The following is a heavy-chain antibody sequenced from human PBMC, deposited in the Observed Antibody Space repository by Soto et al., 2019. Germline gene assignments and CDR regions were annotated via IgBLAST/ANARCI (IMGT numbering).Heavy chain of an antibody. V-gene: IGHV3-23*01. Sequence: GGSLRLSCAASGFTFSSYAMSWVRQAPGKGLEWVSAISGSGGSTYYADSVKGRFTISRDNSKNTLYLQMNSLRAEDTVVYYCAKEDAGRRYYYYYMDVWGKGTTVTVSS. CDR3: AKEDAGRRYYYYYMDV. CDR1: GFTFSSYA. J-gene: IGHJ6*03. CDR2: ISGSGGST.